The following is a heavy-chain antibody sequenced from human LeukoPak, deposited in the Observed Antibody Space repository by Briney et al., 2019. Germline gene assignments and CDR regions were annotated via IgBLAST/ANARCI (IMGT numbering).Heavy chain of an antibody. D-gene: IGHD6-13*01. J-gene: IGHJ6*03. V-gene: IGHV1-18*01. CDR3: ARVFISAAGDHYSYYMDF. CDR2: ISVYNGNT. Sequence: ASVNVSCKASGYTPISYGISCVRQAPGQGLDWMGWISVYNGNTNYAQKLQGRVTMTTDTSTRTAYMELRSLRSDDTAVYYCARVFISAAGDHYSYYMDFWGKGTTVTVSS. CDR1: GYTPISYG.